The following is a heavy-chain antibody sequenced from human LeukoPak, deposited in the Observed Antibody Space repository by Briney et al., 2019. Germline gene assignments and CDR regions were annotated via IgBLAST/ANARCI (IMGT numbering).Heavy chain of an antibody. CDR3: ARDPYSGHYGNDYYYYMDV. CDR1: GFTFDDYA. D-gene: IGHD5-12*01. Sequence: GRSLRLSCAASGFTFDDYAMHWVRQTPGKGLEWVSGIYSGGSTYYADSVKGRFTISRDNAKSSLYLQMNNMRAEDTAVYYCARDPYSGHYGNDYYYYMDVWGKGTTVTISS. V-gene: IGHV3-9*01. CDR2: IYSGGST. J-gene: IGHJ6*03.